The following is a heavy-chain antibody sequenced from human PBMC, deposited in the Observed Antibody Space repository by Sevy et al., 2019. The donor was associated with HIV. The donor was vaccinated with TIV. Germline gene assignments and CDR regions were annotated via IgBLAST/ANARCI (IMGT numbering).Heavy chain of an antibody. D-gene: IGHD5-12*01. CDR3: AGAPPVRSGDDSLNWFDP. CDR1: GGSISAYH. V-gene: IGHV4-59*01. J-gene: IGHJ5*02. CDR2: IHYTGTT. Sequence: SETLSLTCTVSGGSISAYHWSWIRQPPGKGLEYIGYIHYTGTTNYNPSLKSRVTISVDTSKNQFSLKLRSVTAADTALYYCAGAPPVRSGDDSLNWFDPWGQGTLVTVSS.